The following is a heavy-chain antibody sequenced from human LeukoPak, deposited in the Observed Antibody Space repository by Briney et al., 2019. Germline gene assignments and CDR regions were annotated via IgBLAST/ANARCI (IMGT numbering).Heavy chain of an antibody. CDR1: GFTFSSYA. J-gene: IGHJ4*02. D-gene: IGHD2-15*01. CDR2: ISGSGGST. CDR3: AKDSAVVVVVTYYFDY. V-gene: IGHV3-23*01. Sequence: GGSLRLSCAASGFTFSSYAMSWVRQAPGKGLEWVSAISGSGGSTYYADSVKGRFTISRDNSKNTLYLQMNSLRAEDTAVYYCAKDSAVVVVVTYYFDYWGQGTLVTVSS.